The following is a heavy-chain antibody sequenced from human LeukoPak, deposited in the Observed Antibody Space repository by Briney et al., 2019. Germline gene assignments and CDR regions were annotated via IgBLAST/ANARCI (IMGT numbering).Heavy chain of an antibody. Sequence: SETLSLTCTVSGGSISSYYWSWIRQPPGKGLEWIGYIYYSGSTNYNPPLKSRVTISVDTSKNQFSLKLSSVTAADTAVYYCARSRDSSGYNWFDPWGQGTLVTVSS. CDR1: GGSISSYY. D-gene: IGHD3-22*01. CDR3: ARSRDSSGYNWFDP. J-gene: IGHJ5*02. CDR2: IYYSGST. V-gene: IGHV4-59*01.